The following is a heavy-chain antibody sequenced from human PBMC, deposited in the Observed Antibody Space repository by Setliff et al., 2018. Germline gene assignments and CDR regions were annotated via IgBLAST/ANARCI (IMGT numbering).Heavy chain of an antibody. Sequence: GGSLRLSCAASGFSFRSYAMHWVRQAPGRGLEFVSSISSYGSSTYYAKSLKGRFIISRDNSKSMLFLQMDSLRHGDMGVYYCAKDPIGPRLIQLDYWGRGTLVTVSS. CDR2: ISSYGSST. CDR3: AKDPIGPRLIQLDY. CDR1: GFSFRSYA. J-gene: IGHJ4*02. V-gene: IGHV3-64*01. D-gene: IGHD1-1*01.